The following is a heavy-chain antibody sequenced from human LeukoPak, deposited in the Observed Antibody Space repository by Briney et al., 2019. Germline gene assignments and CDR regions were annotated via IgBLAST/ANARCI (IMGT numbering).Heavy chain of an antibody. V-gene: IGHV1-46*01. CDR3: AREDVVLVDAVRYQYYGMDV. CDR1: GYSFIIYY. Sequence: EASVTVSFKASGYSFIIYYMHWVRQAPGQGLEWMGIINPSGGSTSYTQKFQDRVTMTRDTSTSTVYMELSSLKSEDTAVYYCAREDVVLVDAVRYQYYGMDVWGQGTTVTVSS. J-gene: IGHJ6*02. CDR2: INPSGGST. D-gene: IGHD2-8*01.